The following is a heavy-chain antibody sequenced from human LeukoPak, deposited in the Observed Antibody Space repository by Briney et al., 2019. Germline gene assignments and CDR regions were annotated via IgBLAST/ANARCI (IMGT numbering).Heavy chain of an antibody. D-gene: IGHD1-26*01. V-gene: IGHV3-53*01. CDR2: IYSGGST. J-gene: IGHJ4*02. CDR3: ARDSSGSLIY. CDR1: GFTFSSYW. Sequence: GGSLRLSCAASGFTFSSYWMHWVRQPPGKGLEWVSVIYSGGSTYYADSVKGRFTISRDNSKNTLYLQMNSLRAEDTAVYYCARDSSGSLIYWGQGTLVTVSS.